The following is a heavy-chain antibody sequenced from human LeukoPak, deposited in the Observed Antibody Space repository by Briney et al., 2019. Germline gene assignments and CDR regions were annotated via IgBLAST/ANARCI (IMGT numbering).Heavy chain of an antibody. D-gene: IGHD2-15*01. CDR1: GYSFTSYW. CDR3: ARQTYCSGGSCYGMDV. Sequence: GESLKISCKGSGYSFTSYWIGWVRQMPGKGLEWMGIVSPGDSDTRYSPSFQGQVTISADKSISTAYLQWSSLKASDTAMYYCARQTYCSGGSCYGMDVWGQGTTVTVSS. CDR2: VSPGDSDT. V-gene: IGHV5-51*01. J-gene: IGHJ6*02.